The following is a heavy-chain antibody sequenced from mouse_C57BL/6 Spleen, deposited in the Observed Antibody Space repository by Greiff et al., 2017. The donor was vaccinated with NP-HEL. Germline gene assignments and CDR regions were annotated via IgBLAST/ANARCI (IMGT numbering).Heavy chain of an antibody. CDR1: GYTFTSYW. CDR2: IDPSDSYT. J-gene: IGHJ3*01. V-gene: IGHV1-69*01. CDR3: ARKGLTGAWFAY. D-gene: IGHD4-1*01. Sequence: VQLQQPGAELVMPGASVKLSCKASGYTFTSYWMHWVKQRPGQGLEWIGEIDPSDSYTNYNQKFKGKSTLTVDKSSSTAYMQLSSLTSEDSAVYYCARKGLTGAWFAYWGQGTLVTVSA.